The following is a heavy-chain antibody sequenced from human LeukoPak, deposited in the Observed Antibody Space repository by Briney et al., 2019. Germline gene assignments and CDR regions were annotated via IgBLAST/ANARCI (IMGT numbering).Heavy chain of an antibody. J-gene: IGHJ6*02. CDR2: ISWNSGSI. V-gene: IGHV3-9*01. CDR3: AKDNAGTTFPGYGTDV. CDR1: GFTFDDYA. Sequence: PGGSLRLSCAASGFTFDDYAMHWVRQAPGKGLEWVSGISWNSGSIGYADSVKGRFTISRDNAKNSLYLQMNSLRAEDTALYYCAKDNAGTTFPGYGTDVWGQGTTVTVSS. D-gene: IGHD1-7*01.